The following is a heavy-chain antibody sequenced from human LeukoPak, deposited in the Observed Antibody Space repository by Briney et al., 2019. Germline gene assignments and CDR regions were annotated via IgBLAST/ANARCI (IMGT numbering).Heavy chain of an antibody. CDR2: INHSGST. CDR1: GGSFSGYY. V-gene: IGHV4-34*01. J-gene: IGHJ5*02. Sequence: PSETLSLTCAVYGGSFSGYYWSWIRQPPGKGLEWIGEINHSGSTNYNPSLKSRVTISVDTSKNQFSLKLSSVTAADTAVYYCARHVRYCSGGSCYRATNWFDPWGQGTLVTVSS. CDR3: ARHVRYCSGGSCYRATNWFDP. D-gene: IGHD2-15*01.